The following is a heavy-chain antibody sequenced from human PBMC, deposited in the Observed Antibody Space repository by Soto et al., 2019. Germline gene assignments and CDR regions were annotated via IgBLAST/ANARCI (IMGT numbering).Heavy chain of an antibody. D-gene: IGHD3-3*01. CDR1: GGSISSYY. V-gene: IGHV4-59*01. CDR3: ARDQRYYAFWSGYYTGIEENWFDP. Sequence: SETLSLTCTVSGGSISSYYWSWIRQPPGKGLEWIGYIYYSGSTNYNPSLKSRVTISVDTSKNQFSLKLSPVTAADTAVYYCARDQRYYAFWSGYYTGIEENWFDPWGQGTLVTVYS. CDR2: IYYSGST. J-gene: IGHJ5*02.